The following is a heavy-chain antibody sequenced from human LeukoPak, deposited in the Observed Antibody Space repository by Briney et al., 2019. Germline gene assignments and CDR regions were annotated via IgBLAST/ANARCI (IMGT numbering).Heavy chain of an antibody. J-gene: IGHJ4*02. CDR2: ISAGGGDT. V-gene: IGHV3-23*01. Sequence: GGSLRLSCAASGFPFSSYAMSWVRQAPGKGLEWVSGISAGGGDTYYADSVKGRFTISRGNFKNTLYLQMSSLRPEDTAVYFCSKGGQSGPWHSLDCWRQGTLVTVSS. CDR1: GFPFSSYA. D-gene: IGHD2-15*01. CDR3: SKGGQSGPWHSLDC.